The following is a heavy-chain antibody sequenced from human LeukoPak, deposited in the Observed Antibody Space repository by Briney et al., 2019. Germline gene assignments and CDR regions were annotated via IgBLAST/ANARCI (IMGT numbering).Heavy chain of an antibody. V-gene: IGHV3-48*01. CDR1: GFTFSSYS. CDR3: ARDLANWGAFDI. D-gene: IGHD7-27*01. J-gene: IGHJ3*02. Sequence: GGSLRLSCAASGFTFSSYSMMWVRQAPGKGLEWVSYISSSSTTIHYADSVKGRLTISRDNSKNTLYLQMNSLRAEDTAVYYCARDLANWGAFDIWGQGTMVTVSS. CDR2: ISSSSTTI.